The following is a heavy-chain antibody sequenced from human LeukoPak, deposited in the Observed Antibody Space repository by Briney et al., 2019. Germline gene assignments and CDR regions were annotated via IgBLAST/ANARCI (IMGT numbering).Heavy chain of an antibody. CDR3: ARDFGDIVPMVYEAFDI. CDR2: ISYDGSNK. D-gene: IGHD2-8*01. Sequence: GRSLRLSCAASGFTFSSYAMHWVRQAPGKGLEWVAVISYDGSNKYYADSVKGRFTISRDNSKNTLYLQMNSLRAEDTAVYYCARDFGDIVPMVYEAFDIWAKGQWSPSLQ. J-gene: IGHJ3*02. V-gene: IGHV3-30*01. CDR1: GFTFSSYA.